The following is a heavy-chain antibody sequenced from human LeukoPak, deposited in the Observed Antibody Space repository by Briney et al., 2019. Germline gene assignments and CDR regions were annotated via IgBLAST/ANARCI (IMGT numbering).Heavy chain of an antibody. J-gene: IGHJ4*02. Sequence: SETLSLTCTVSRGSISTYYWSWIRQPPGKGLEWIGFIYYSGSTNYNPSLKSRVTISVDTSKNQFSLKLSSVTAADTAVYYCTRSFSARTFFDYWGQGTLVTVSS. CDR3: TRSFSARTFFDY. V-gene: IGHV4-59*01. CDR2: IYYSGST. D-gene: IGHD1-14*01. CDR1: RGSISTYY.